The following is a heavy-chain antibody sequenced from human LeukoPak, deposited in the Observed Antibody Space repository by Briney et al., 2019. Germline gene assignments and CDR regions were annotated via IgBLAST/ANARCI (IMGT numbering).Heavy chain of an antibody. V-gene: IGHV3-23*03. J-gene: IGHJ5*02. CDR3: AKDEATTGGGLDL. D-gene: IGHD1-1*01. CDR1: GITFSSHA. Sequence: PGGSLRLSCAASGITFSSHAMSWVRQAPGKGLEWVSVIYTGGLTYYADSVKDRFTISRDNSKNTVYLQMNSLRAEDAAVYYCAKDEATTGGGLDLWGQGTLVIVSS. CDR2: IYTGGLT.